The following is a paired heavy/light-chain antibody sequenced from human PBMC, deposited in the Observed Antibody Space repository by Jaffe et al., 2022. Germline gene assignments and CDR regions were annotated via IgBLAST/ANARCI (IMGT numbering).Light chain of an antibody. Sequence: EIVLTQSPGTLSLSPGERATLSCRASQTVSSTYLVWFQQKPGQAPRLLIYGTTSRATGIPDRFSGSGSGTDFTLTISRLQPEDFAVYYCHQSATSPWTFGQGTKVQVK. V-gene: IGKV3-20*01. J-gene: IGKJ1*01. CDR2: GTT. CDR3: HQSATSPWT. CDR1: QTVSSTY.
Heavy chain of an antibody. Sequence: QVQLVQSGAEVKKPGASMKVSCKASGYTFTAFGITWVRQAPGQGLEWLGWITPYNGNTDYAQKFQGRVAMTTDTSTDTAHMEMRSLRSDDTAVYYCARVPPNVLVWFKEPFDYWGQGTLVTVSS. V-gene: IGHV1-18*01. CDR2: ITPYNGNT. J-gene: IGHJ4*02. D-gene: IGHD3-10*01. CDR1: GYTFTAFG. CDR3: ARVPPNVLVWFKEPFDY.